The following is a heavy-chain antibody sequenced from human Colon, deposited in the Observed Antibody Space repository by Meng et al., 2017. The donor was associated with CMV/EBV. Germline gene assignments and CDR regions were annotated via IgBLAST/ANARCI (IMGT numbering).Heavy chain of an antibody. J-gene: IGHJ4*02. CDR1: GFSLRIPGVC. CDR2: IYWDDDN. D-gene: IGHD6-19*01. CDR3: AHGRGWLTDY. Sequence: QSTLKVFCHTLVQPTQTLKLICTFSGFSLRIPGVCVHWIRQPPGKALEWLALIYWDDDNQFRPSLKNRITITKDTSKNQVVLTMTNMDPVDTATYYCAHGRGWLTDYWGQGTLVTVSS. V-gene: IGHV2-5*02.